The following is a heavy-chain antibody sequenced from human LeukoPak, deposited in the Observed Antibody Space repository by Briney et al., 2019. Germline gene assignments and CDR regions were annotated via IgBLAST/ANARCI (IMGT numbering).Heavy chain of an antibody. V-gene: IGHV3-7*04. J-gene: IGHJ4*02. CDR2: IKQDGSKK. CDR1: GFPFSSYW. CDR3: TRVGYIDEGIDY. D-gene: IGHD5-24*01. Sequence: GGSLRLTCVASGFPFSSYWMTWVRQAPGEGLEWVANIKQDGSKKSYVDSVKGRFTISRDNAKNSLYLQMNSLRAEDTAIYYCTRVGYIDEGIDYWGQGTLVTVSS.